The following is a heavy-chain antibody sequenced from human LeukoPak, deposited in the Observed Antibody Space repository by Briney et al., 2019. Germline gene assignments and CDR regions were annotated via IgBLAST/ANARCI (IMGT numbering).Heavy chain of an antibody. J-gene: IGHJ3*02. CDR3: ARIPATGHIVGAPSGAFDI. CDR1: GFTFSSHS. Sequence: GGSLRLSCAASGFTFSSHSMNWVRQAPGKGLEWVSSISSSSSYIYYADSVKGRFTISRDNAKNSLYLQMNSLRAEDTAVYYCARIPATGHIVGAPSGAFDIWGQGTMVTVSS. D-gene: IGHD1-26*01. V-gene: IGHV3-21*01. CDR2: ISSSSSYI.